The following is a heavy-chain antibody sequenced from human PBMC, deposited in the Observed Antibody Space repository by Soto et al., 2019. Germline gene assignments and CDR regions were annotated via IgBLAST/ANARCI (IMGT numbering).Heavy chain of an antibody. CDR1: GFTFSSYA. V-gene: IGHV3-23*01. J-gene: IGHJ4*02. D-gene: IGHD6-19*01. CDR2: ISGSGGNT. CDR3: ATCAGSGWYPDY. Sequence: EVQLLESAGGLVQPGGSLSLSCAASGFTFSSYAMRWVRQDPGKGLEWVSAISGSGGNTYYADSVKGRFTITRDNSKNTPLLQLNSLRAEDTAVYYCATCAGSGWYPDYGGQGTMVTVSS.